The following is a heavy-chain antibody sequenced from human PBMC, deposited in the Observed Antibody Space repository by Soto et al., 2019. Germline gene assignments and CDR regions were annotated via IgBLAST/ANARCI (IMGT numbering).Heavy chain of an antibody. J-gene: IGHJ4*02. CDR1: GFTFSSYG. CDR2: ISYDGSNK. Sequence: GGSLRLSCAASGFTFSSYGMHWVRQAPGKGLEWVAVISYDGSNKYYADSVKGRFIISRDNSKNTLYLQMNSLRAEDTAVYYCAKNEEQLWDYWGQGTLVTVSS. V-gene: IGHV3-30*18. CDR3: AKNEEQLWDY. D-gene: IGHD5-18*01.